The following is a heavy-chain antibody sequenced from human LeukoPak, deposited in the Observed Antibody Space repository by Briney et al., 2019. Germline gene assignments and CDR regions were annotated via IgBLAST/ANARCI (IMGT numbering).Heavy chain of an antibody. Sequence: GGSLRLSCAASGFTFSSYEMNWVRQAPGKGPEWVSLISISVTTQYYADSVKGRFTISRDNAKNSLFLQMNSLRAEDTALYYCARGGWAKFDYWGRGTLVTVSS. V-gene: IGHV3-48*03. D-gene: IGHD6-19*01. CDR1: GFTFSSYE. CDR3: ARGGWAKFDY. J-gene: IGHJ4*02. CDR2: ISISVTTQ.